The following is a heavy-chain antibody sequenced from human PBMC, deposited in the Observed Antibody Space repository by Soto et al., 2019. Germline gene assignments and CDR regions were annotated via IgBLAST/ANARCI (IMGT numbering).Heavy chain of an antibody. J-gene: IGHJ4*02. Sequence: QITLKESGPPLVKPTQTLTLTCSFSGFSLTTSAVAVGWVRQPPGKALEWLALISGNDDKRYSPSLKTRLTITKDSSKNQVVLTMTNMDPVDTGTYFCVHSEDSSAWMYYFDYWGQGALVIVSS. CDR1: GFSLTTSAVA. CDR3: VHSEDSSAWMYYFDY. V-gene: IGHV2-5*01. CDR2: ISGNDDK. D-gene: IGHD6-19*01.